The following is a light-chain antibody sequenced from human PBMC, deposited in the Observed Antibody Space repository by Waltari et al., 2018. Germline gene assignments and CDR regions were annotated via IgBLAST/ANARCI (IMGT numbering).Light chain of an antibody. Sequence: QSALTQPPSASGSPGQSVTIPCTGTSSDYVSWFQPPPGKAPKLMIYEVSKRPSGVPDRFSGSKSGNTASLTVSGLQADDEAHYYCSSYADNTLVFGGGTKLTVL. V-gene: IGLV2-8*01. CDR3: SSYADNTLV. J-gene: IGLJ3*02. CDR2: EVS. CDR1: SSDY.